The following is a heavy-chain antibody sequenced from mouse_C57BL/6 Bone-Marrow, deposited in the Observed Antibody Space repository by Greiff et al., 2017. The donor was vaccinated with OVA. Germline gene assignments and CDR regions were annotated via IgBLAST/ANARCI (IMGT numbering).Heavy chain of an antibody. CDR2: IDPGGGDT. D-gene: IGHD2-1*01. CDR3: AGSGNYFAY. CDR1: GFTFKDYC. V-gene: IGHV14-2*01. Sequence: VQLKESGAELVKPGASVKLSCTASGFTFKDYCMHWVKQRPEQGLEWIGRIDPGGGDTKYYPKFLGKATLTADTSSNTAYLQLSSLTSEDIAVYNSAGSGNYFAYGGQGTLVTVSA. J-gene: IGHJ3*01.